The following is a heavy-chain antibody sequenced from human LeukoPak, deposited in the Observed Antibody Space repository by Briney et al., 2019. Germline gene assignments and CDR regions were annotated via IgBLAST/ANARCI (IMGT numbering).Heavy chain of an antibody. CDR2: INHSGST. V-gene: IGHV4-34*01. J-gene: IGHJ6*03. CDR1: GGSFSGYY. CDR3: ARYSSARGYYYYYMDV. Sequence: SETLSLTCAVYGGSFSGYYWSWIRQPPGKGLEWIGEINHSGSTNYNPSLKSRVTISVDTSKNQFSLKLSSVTAADTAVYYCARYSSARGYYYYYMDVWGKGTTVTVSS. D-gene: IGHD6-25*01.